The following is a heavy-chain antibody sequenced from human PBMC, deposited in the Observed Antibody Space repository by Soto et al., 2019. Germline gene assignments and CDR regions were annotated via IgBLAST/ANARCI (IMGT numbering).Heavy chain of an antibody. J-gene: IGHJ6*02. V-gene: IGHV3-30*18. D-gene: IGHD3-22*01. CDR1: GFTFSNYG. Sequence: GGSLRLSCAASGFTFSNYGMHWVRQAPCKGLEWVAVISFDGNNKYYADSVKGRFAISRDNSKNTLYLQMNSLRDEDTAVYYCAKDNYFDSSVYHTSAHYYYYGMDVWGQGTTVTVSS. CDR3: AKDNYFDSSVYHTSAHYYYYGMDV. CDR2: ISFDGNNK.